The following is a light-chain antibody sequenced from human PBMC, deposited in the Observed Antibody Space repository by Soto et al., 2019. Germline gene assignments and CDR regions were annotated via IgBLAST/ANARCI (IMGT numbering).Light chain of an antibody. J-gene: IGLJ1*01. CDR1: NSEFGGYNY. CDR2: EVN. Sequence: ALTCPPSAARAPGQARPIFCNGTNSEFGGYNYGSWYQQHPGKAPKRMIYEVNKRPSGVPDRFSGSRSGNTASLTVSGLQAEDEADYYGSSYAGSNIFYVFGTGTKVTVL. V-gene: IGLV2-8*01. CDR3: SSYAGSNIFYV.